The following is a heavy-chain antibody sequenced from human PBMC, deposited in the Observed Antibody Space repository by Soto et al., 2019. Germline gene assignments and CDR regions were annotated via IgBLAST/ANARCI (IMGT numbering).Heavy chain of an antibody. V-gene: IGHV3-23*01. Sequence: GGSLRLSWRAAGVTFSAFGMRWVRQAPGKGLEWVSTISSSGADTYYADSVKGRFTISRDNSKNTLYLQMSSLRAEDTAVSYCAKTYETLPWFDYRGQGPLVTVSS. CDR2: ISSSGADT. J-gene: IGHJ4*02. CDR3: AKTYETLPWFDY. D-gene: IGHD3-9*01. CDR1: GVTFSAFG.